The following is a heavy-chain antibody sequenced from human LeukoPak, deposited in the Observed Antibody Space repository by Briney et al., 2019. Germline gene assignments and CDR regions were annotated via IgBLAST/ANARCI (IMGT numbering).Heavy chain of an antibody. Sequence: GGSLRLSCAASGFTFSSYGMHWVRQAPVKGLEWVALIWYDGNDKYYADSVKGRFTFTRDNSKDTLYLQMNSLRAEDTAVYYCARDRRYGALYYLDYWGQGTLVTVSS. J-gene: IGHJ4*02. V-gene: IGHV3-33*01. CDR2: IWYDGNDK. CDR1: GFTFSSYG. CDR3: ARDRRYGALYYLDY. D-gene: IGHD4-17*01.